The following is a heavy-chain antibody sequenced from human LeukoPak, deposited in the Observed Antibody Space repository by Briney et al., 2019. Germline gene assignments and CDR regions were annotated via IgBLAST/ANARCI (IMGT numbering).Heavy chain of an antibody. Sequence: PGGSLRLSCAASGFTFSSYSMNWVRQAPGKGLEWVSYISSSGTTIYYADSVKGRFTISRDNAKNSLYLQMNSLRAEDTAVYYCARDLRISSSPLGYWGQGALVTVSS. CDR1: GFTFSSYS. CDR2: ISSSGTTI. CDR3: ARDLRISSSPLGY. D-gene: IGHD6-6*01. J-gene: IGHJ4*02. V-gene: IGHV3-48*01.